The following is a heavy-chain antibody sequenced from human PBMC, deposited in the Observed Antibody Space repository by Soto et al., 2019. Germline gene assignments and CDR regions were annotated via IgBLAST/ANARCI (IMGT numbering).Heavy chain of an antibody. CDR1: GGSISSYY. D-gene: IGHD3-22*01. Sequence: ASETLSLTCTVSGGSISSYYWSWIRQPPGKGLEWIGYIYYSGSTNYNPSPKSRVTISVDTSKNQFSLKLSSVTAADTAVYYCARDQRREYYDSSGYWFDPWGQGTLVTVSS. J-gene: IGHJ5*02. CDR2: IYYSGST. V-gene: IGHV4-59*01. CDR3: ARDQRREYYDSSGYWFDP.